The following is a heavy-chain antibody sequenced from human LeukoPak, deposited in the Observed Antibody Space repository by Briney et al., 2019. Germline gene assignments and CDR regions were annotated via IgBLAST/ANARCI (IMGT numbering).Heavy chain of an antibody. CDR2: INHNGST. Sequence: PSETLSLTCAVYGGSFSGYYWSWIRQPPGKGLEWIGEINHNGSTNYNPSLKGRVTISVDTSKNQFSLKLSSVTAADTAVYYCATTGTTETNYWYFDLWGRGTLVTVSS. D-gene: IGHD1-7*01. CDR3: ATTGTTETNYWYFDL. CDR1: GGSFSGYY. J-gene: IGHJ2*01. V-gene: IGHV4-34*01.